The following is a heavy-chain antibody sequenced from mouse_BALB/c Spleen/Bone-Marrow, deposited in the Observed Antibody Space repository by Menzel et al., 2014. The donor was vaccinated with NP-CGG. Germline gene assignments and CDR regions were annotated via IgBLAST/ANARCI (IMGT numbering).Heavy chain of an antibody. CDR3: ARWWDLAY. CDR2: INPYNGAT. Sequence: EVQLQQSGPELVKPGASVKISCKASGHSFTGYYMHWVKQSHVKSLEWIGRINPYNGATSYNQNFKDKASLTVDKSSSTAYMELHRLTSEDSAVYYCARWWDLAYWGQGTLVTVSA. V-gene: IGHV1-31*01. J-gene: IGHJ3*01. CDR1: GHSFTGYY. D-gene: IGHD1-1*02.